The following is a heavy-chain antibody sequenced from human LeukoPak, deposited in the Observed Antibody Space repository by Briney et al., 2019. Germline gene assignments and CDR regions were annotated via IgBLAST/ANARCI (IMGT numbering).Heavy chain of an antibody. V-gene: IGHV3-73*01. CDR2: IRRKANSYAT. CDR1: GFTLSGSA. D-gene: IGHD2-2*01. J-gene: IGHJ3*02. Sequence: GGSLRLSCAASGFTLSGSAMHWVRQASGKGLEWVGRIRRKANSYATAYAASVKGRFTISRDDSKNTAYLQMNSPKTEDTAAYYCTSANIVVVPAAFDAFDIWGQGTMVTVSS. CDR3: TSANIVVVPAAFDAFDI.